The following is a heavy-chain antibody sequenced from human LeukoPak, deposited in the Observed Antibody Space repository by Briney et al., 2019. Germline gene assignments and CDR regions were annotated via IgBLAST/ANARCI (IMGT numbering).Heavy chain of an antibody. V-gene: IGHV3-20*04. J-gene: IGHJ6*03. Sequence: RAGGSLRLSCAASGFRFDDYGMSWVRHVPGKGLEGVSGTNWDGASTGYADSVKGRFTISRDNVKNFLYLQMNSLRVEDTALYFCGRVYCSTTSCYDYYDYYMDVWGKGTTVTVSS. CDR3: GRVYCSTTSCYDYYDYYMDV. D-gene: IGHD2-2*01. CDR2: TNWDGAST. CDR1: GFRFDDYG.